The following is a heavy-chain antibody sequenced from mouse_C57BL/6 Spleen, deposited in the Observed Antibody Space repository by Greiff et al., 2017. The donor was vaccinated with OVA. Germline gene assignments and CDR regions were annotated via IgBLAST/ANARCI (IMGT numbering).Heavy chain of an antibody. D-gene: IGHD2-1*01. J-gene: IGHJ2*01. Sequence: VQLQQPGAELVMPGASVKLSCKASGYTFTSYWMHWVKQRPGQGLEWIGEIDPSDSYTNYNQKFKGKSTLTVDKSSSPAYMQLSSLTSEDSAVYYCASLRNYVGLFDYWGQGTTLTVSS. V-gene: IGHV1-69*01. CDR3: ASLRNYVGLFDY. CDR1: GYTFTSYW. CDR2: IDPSDSYT.